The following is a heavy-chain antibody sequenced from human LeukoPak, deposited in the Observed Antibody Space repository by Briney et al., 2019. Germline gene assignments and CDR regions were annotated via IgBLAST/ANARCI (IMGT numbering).Heavy chain of an antibody. Sequence: GRSLRLSCAASGFTFNDYAMHWVRQAPGKGLEWVSGISGNSGATYYADSVKGRFTISRDNAKNTVYLQMNNLRGEDTALYYCSKAGDTNYYRHGDYWGQGTLVTVSS. D-gene: IGHD4-11*01. V-gene: IGHV3-9*01. CDR2: ISGNSGAT. J-gene: IGHJ4*02. CDR3: SKAGDTNYYRHGDY. CDR1: GFTFNDYA.